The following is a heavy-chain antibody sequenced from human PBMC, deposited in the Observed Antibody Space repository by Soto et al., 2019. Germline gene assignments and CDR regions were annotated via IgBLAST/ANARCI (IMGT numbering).Heavy chain of an antibody. V-gene: IGHV1-69*01. CDR1: GGTFSSYA. J-gene: IGHJ4*02. Sequence: QVQLVQSGAEVKKPGSSVKVSCKASGGTFSSYAISWVRQAPGQGLEWMGGIIPIFGTANYAQKFQGRVTITADEATITAYMELSSLRSEDTAVYYFAAHAGRGQPPLLDYWGQGTLVTVSS. CDR3: AAHAGRGQPPLLDY. CDR2: IIPIFGTA.